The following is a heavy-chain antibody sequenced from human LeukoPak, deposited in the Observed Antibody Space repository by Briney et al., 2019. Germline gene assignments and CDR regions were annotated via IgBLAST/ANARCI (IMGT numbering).Heavy chain of an antibody. Sequence: SETLTLTCTVSGGSISRNYWGWIRKSPGRGLEWIGYIYYSGSTHYNPSLKSRVTMSIDTSKNKFSLKLSSATAADTAIYYCATTYSRSGDDWFDPWGQGILVTVSS. J-gene: IGHJ5*02. V-gene: IGHV4-59*01. CDR2: IYYSGST. D-gene: IGHD2-21*01. CDR1: GGSISRNY. CDR3: ATTYSRSGDDWFDP.